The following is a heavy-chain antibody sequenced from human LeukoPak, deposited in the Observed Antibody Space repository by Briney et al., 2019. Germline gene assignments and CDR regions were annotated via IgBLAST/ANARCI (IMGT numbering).Heavy chain of an antibody. V-gene: IGHV1-24*01. Sequence: ASVTLSCTVSGYRFTELSRHWGRQAPGKGLEWLGGFDLVHGDTIYAQKFQGRVTMTEDTSTDTSYMELSSLGSEDTAVYFCTAGRAYSLLDFWGQGTLVIVSS. J-gene: IGHJ4*02. CDR1: GYRFTELS. CDR2: FDLVHGDT. D-gene: IGHD5-18*01. CDR3: TAGRAYSLLDF.